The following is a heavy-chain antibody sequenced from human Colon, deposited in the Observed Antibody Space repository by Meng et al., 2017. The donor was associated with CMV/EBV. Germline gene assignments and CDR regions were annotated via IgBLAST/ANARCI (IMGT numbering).Heavy chain of an antibody. Sequence: QVQLVQSGAGGKKPGALVKVSCKTSGYTFSDYHIHWVRQAPGQGLEWMGWINSNSGATDYAQKFQGRFTMTRDTSITTVYMELSSLRSDDTAVYYCARDPSGSRVPFDYWGQGSLVTVSS. V-gene: IGHV1-2*02. CDR2: INSNSGAT. D-gene: IGHD1-26*01. CDR3: ARDPSGSRVPFDY. J-gene: IGHJ4*02. CDR1: GYTFSDYH.